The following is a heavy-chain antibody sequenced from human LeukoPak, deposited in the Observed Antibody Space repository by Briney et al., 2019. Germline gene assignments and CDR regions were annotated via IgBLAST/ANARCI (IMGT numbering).Heavy chain of an antibody. D-gene: IGHD1-26*01. V-gene: IGHV3-30*19. Sequence: GGSLRLSCATSGFTFSNYGMHWVRQAPGKGLEWVAVISYDGSNKYYADSVKGRFTISRDNSKNTLYLQMNSLRAEDTAVYYCARQSGSSDLYYFDYWGQGTLVTVSS. CDR3: ARQSGSSDLYYFDY. CDR2: ISYDGSNK. CDR1: GFTFSNYG. J-gene: IGHJ4*02.